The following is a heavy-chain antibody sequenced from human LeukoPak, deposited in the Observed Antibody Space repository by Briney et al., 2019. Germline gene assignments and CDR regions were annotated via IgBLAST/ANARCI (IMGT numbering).Heavy chain of an antibody. D-gene: IGHD3-3*01. CDR1: GGSISSYY. CDR2: IYYSGST. Sequence: SETLSLTCTVSGGSISSYYWSWIRQPPGKGLEWIGYIYYSGSTNYNPSLKSRVTISVDTSKNQFSLKLSSVTAADTAVYYCASGYDFWSGYFRYWGQGTLVTVSS. J-gene: IGHJ4*02. V-gene: IGHV4-59*01. CDR3: ASGYDFWSGYFRY.